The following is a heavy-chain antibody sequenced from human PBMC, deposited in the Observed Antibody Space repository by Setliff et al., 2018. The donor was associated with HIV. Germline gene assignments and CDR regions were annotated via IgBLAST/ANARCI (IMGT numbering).Heavy chain of an antibody. CDR3: ALSTSIYYYFDN. CDR2: IDWDDDK. Sequence: SGPMLVNPTQTLTLTCTFSGFSLATSGLRVSWIRQPPGKALEWLARIDWDDDKIYNTSLKTRLTTSKDTSKNQVVLTVTDVDPVDTATYYCALSTSIYYYFDNWGQGTLVTVSS. CDR1: GFSLATSGLR. D-gene: IGHD2-21*01. V-gene: IGHV2-70*04. J-gene: IGHJ4*02.